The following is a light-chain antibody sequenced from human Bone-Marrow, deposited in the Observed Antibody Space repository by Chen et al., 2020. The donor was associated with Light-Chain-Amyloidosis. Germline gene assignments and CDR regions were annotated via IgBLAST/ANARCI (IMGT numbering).Light chain of an antibody. Sequence: SYVLTQPSSVSVAPGQTATIARGGNNIGSTSVHWYQQTPSQAPLLVVYDDSDQPSGIPERLSGSNSGNTATLTISRVEAGDEADYYCQVWDRSSDRPVFGGGTKLTVL. J-gene: IGLJ3*02. CDR2: DDS. CDR1: NIGSTS. CDR3: QVWDRSSDRPV. V-gene: IGLV3-21*02.